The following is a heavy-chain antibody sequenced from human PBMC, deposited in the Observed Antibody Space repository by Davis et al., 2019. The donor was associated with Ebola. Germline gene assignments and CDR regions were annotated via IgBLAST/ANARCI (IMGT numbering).Heavy chain of an antibody. CDR1: GFTFSDYA. V-gene: IGHV3-23*01. CDR3: AKARSSWSSFDY. CDR2: ISAGGGST. D-gene: IGHD6-6*01. Sequence: GESLKISCAASGFTFSDYAMSWVRQAPGKGLEWVSSISAGGGSTYYADAVKGRFTISRDNSKNTLYLQMNSLRADNTALYYCAKARSSWSSFDYWGQGSLVTVSS. J-gene: IGHJ4*02.